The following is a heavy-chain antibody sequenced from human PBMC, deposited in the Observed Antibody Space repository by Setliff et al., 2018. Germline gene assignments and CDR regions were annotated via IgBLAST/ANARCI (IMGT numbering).Heavy chain of an antibody. J-gene: IGHJ6*03. V-gene: IGHV4-59*02. CDR3: ASYDILTGYWGYDYYYMDV. CDR1: GGSVTSHY. Sequence: SETLSLTCAVSGGSVTSHYWSWIRQPPGKGLEWIGYIYYSGSPNYNPSLKRRVTISVDTSKNQFSLKLSSVTAADTAVYYCASYDILTGYWGYDYYYMDVWGKGTTVTVSS. CDR2: IYYSGSP. D-gene: IGHD3-9*01.